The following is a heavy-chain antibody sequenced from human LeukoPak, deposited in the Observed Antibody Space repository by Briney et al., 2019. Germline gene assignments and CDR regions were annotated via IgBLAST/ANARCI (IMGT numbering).Heavy chain of an antibody. D-gene: IGHD1-14*01. CDR2: ISRDGGSS. CDR1: GFTFSNYW. V-gene: IGHV3-74*01. Sequence: PGGSLRLSCAASGFTFSNYWMHWVRQDPAKGLVWVSRISRDGGSSTYADSVKGRFTVSRDNAKNTLYLQMNSLRAEDTAVYYCVRDKTRNDFDYWGQGTLVTVSS. J-gene: IGHJ4*02. CDR3: VRDKTRNDFDY.